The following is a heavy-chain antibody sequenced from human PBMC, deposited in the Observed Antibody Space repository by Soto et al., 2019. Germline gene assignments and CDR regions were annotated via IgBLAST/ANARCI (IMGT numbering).Heavy chain of an antibody. CDR3: TSLYYGH. D-gene: IGHD3-16*02. Sequence: EVQLVESGGALVKPGGSLRLSCAASEFTFTYAWMSWVRQAPGKGLEWVGRIKSKTDGGTTDYAAPVKGRFTISRDESQNTLYLQMNSLKTEDTAVYYCTSLYYGHWGQGTLVTVSS. J-gene: IGHJ4*02. V-gene: IGHV3-15*02. CDR1: EFTFTYAW. CDR2: IKSKTDGGTT.